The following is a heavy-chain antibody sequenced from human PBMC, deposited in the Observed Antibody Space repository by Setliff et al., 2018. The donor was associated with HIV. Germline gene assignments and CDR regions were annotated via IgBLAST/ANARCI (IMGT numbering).Heavy chain of an antibody. D-gene: IGHD5-18*01. CDR3: ARDRGYSYAFFDY. Sequence: PSETLSLTCTVSGGSISSYYWSWIRQPPGKGLEWIGYIYCSGSTNYNPSLKSRVTISVDTSKNQFSLKLSSVTAADTAVYYCARDRGYSYAFFDYWGQGTLVTVSS. V-gene: IGHV4-59*01. CDR1: GGSISSYY. J-gene: IGHJ4*02. CDR2: IYCSGST.